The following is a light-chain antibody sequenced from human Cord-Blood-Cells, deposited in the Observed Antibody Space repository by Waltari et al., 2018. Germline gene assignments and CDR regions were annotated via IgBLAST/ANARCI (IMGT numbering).Light chain of an antibody. J-gene: IGLJ1*01. CDR2: AVS. CDR3: CSYAGSYTYV. V-gene: IGLV2-11*01. CDR1: SSDVGGYNY. Sequence: QSALTQPRPVSGSPGQSVTISCTGTSSDVGGYNYVPWYQQHPGKAPKLMIYAVSKRPSGVPDRFSGSKSGNTASLTISGLQAEDEADYYCCSYAGSYTYVFGTGTKVTVL.